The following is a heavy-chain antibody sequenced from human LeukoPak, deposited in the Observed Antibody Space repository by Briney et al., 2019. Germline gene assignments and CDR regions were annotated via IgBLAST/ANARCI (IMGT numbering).Heavy chain of an antibody. Sequence: GGSLRLSCAASGFTFSSYAMSWVRQAPGKGLEWVSAISGSGGSTYYADSVKGRFTISRDNSKNTLYLQMNSLGAEDTAVYYCARARSSWYDPDAFDIWGQGTMVTVSS. CDR2: ISGSGGST. CDR3: ARARSSWYDPDAFDI. CDR1: GFTFSSYA. D-gene: IGHD6-13*01. V-gene: IGHV3-23*01. J-gene: IGHJ3*02.